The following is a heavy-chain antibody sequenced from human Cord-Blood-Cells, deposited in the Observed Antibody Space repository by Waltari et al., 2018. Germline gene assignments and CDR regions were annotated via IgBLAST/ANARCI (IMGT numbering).Heavy chain of an antibody. V-gene: IGHV4-59*11. CDR1: GGSIISHY. CDR3: ARDRGTGRAFDI. J-gene: IGHJ3*02. Sequence: QVQLQESGPGLVKPSETLSLTCPVSGGSIISHYWSCIRQPPGKGLECIGYIYYSGSTNYNPSLKSRVTISVDTSKNQFSLKLSSVTAADTAVYYCARDRGTGRAFDIWGQGTMVTVSS. CDR2: IYYSGST. D-gene: IGHD3-10*01.